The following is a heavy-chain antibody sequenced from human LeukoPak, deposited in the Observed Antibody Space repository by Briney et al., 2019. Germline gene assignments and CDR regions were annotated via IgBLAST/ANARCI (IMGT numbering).Heavy chain of an antibody. V-gene: IGHV3-11*06. CDR1: GFSFSIYA. CDR2: ISSSSSYT. Sequence: GGSLRLSCAASGFSFSIYAMSWVRQAPGKGLEWVSYISSSSSYTNYADSVKGRFTISRDNAKNSLYLQMNSLRAEDTAVYYCARDLEYYGSGSPDFGYWGQGTLVTVSS. J-gene: IGHJ4*02. CDR3: ARDLEYYGSGSPDFGY. D-gene: IGHD3-10*01.